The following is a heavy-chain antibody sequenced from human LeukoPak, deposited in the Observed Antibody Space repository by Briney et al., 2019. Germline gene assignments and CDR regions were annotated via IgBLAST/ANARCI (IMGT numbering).Heavy chain of an antibody. J-gene: IGHJ3*02. Sequence: SETLSLTCAVYGGSFSGYYWSWIRQPAGKGLEWIGRIYTSGSTNYNPSLKSRVTMSVDTSKNQFSLKLSSVTAADTAVYYCARASTAVRGVIISRHAFDIWGQGTMVTVSS. D-gene: IGHD3-10*01. CDR1: GGSFSGYY. CDR2: IYTSGST. CDR3: ARASTAVRGVIISRHAFDI. V-gene: IGHV4-59*10.